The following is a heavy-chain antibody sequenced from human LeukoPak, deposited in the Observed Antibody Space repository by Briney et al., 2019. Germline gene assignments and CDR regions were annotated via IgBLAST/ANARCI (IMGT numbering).Heavy chain of an antibody. CDR3: ARGVLGIAAAGTRIGESNFDY. Sequence: PSETLSLTCIVSGGSISSSNYYWGWLRQSPGTGLEWLGSIYSRGSTYYNPSLKSRVTISVDTSKNQFSLKLSSVTAADTAVYYCARGVLGIAAAGTRIGESNFDYWGQGTLVTVSS. CDR1: GGSISSSNYY. J-gene: IGHJ4*02. CDR2: IYSRGST. V-gene: IGHV4-39*07. D-gene: IGHD6-13*01.